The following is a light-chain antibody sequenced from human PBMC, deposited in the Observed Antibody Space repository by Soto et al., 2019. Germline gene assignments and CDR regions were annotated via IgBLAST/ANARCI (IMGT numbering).Light chain of an antibody. V-gene: IGLV1-40*01. Sequence: QSVPTQPPSVSGAPGQRVTISCTGSSSNIGAGYDVHWYQQLPGTAPKPLIYGNSNRPSGVPDRFSGSKSGTSASLAITGLQAEDEADYYCQSYDSSLSGSVFGGGTKLTVL. CDR3: QSYDSSLSGSV. J-gene: IGLJ2*01. CDR2: GNS. CDR1: SSNIGAGYD.